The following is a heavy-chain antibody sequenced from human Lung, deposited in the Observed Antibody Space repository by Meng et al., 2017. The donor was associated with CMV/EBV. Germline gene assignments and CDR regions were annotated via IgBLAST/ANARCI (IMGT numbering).Heavy chain of an antibody. V-gene: IGHV3-30*02. CDR1: GFTLKYYG. Sequence: GGSLRLSCAASGFTLKYYGMHWVRQAPGKGLEWVAFIHLDGSNEHYADSVTGRFTIPRDNPKNMLYLEMNSLSVEETALYYCAKAVFGVVIDYWGQGTLVTVSS. J-gene: IGHJ4*02. D-gene: IGHD3-3*01. CDR2: IHLDGSNE. CDR3: AKAVFGVVIDY.